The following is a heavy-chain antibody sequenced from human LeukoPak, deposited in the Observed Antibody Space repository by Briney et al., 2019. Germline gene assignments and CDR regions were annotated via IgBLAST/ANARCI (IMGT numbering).Heavy chain of an antibody. CDR3: ARVYYESSGYLRLYYYYYYMDV. D-gene: IGHD3-22*01. CDR2: INQDGSEK. Sequence: GGSLRLSCAASGFTFSSYWMSWIRQAPGKGLEWVANINQDGSEKYYVDSVKGRFTISSDNAKNSLYLQMNSLRAEDTAVYYCARVYYESSGYLRLYYYYYYMDVWGKGTTVTVSS. V-gene: IGHV3-7*01. J-gene: IGHJ6*03. CDR1: GFTFSSYW.